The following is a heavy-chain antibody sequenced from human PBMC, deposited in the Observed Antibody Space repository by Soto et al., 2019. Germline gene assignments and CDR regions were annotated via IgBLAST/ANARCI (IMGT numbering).Heavy chain of an antibody. Sequence: PXGTLSLTCAVSNASISTSNWWSCVRQSPGKGLEWIGEIYHDGNTNYSPSLKSRLTISVDKSKNQFSLKLNSVTAADTAVYYCARGGSLLGFYDFWSGYYVSWGQGFLVTVSS. CDR1: NASISTSNW. J-gene: IGHJ5*02. CDR2: IYHDGNT. D-gene: IGHD3-3*01. V-gene: IGHV4-4*02. CDR3: ARGGSLLGFYDFWSGYYVS.